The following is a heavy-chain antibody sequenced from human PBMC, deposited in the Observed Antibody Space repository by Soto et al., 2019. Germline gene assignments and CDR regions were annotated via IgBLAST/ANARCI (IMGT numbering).Heavy chain of an antibody. V-gene: IGHV2-5*02. Sequence: QITLKETGPTLVLPTQTLTVTCTFSGFSLSTNGVTVGWIRQPPGKALEWLALIYWDYDKRYSPSLKNRLTIIKDTSKNQVILTMTYMGTVDTATYYSAHMADVWSTWGFRYFDSWGQGALVTVSS. CDR1: GFSLSTNGVT. J-gene: IGHJ4*02. CDR2: IYWDYDK. CDR3: AHMADVWSTWGFRYFDS. D-gene: IGHD3-3*01.